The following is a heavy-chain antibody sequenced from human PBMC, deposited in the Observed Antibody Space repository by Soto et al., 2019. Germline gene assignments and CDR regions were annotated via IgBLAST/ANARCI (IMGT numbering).Heavy chain of an antibody. CDR1: GDSMTSSSYY. CDR3: VRLTSRIAAASHGRSNYLDT. CDR2: IHYRGST. D-gene: IGHD6-25*01. J-gene: IGHJ4*02. Sequence: SETLSLTCTVSGDSMTSSSYYWGWVRQTPGKGLEYIGSIHYRGSTWYNASLKSRVTISVDTSKNHFSLRLSSVTAADTAFYFCVRLTSRIAAASHGRSNYLDTWGPGTLVTVSS. V-gene: IGHV4-39*02.